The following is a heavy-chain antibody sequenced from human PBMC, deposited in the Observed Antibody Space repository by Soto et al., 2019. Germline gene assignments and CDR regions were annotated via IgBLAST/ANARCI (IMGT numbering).Heavy chain of an antibody. V-gene: IGHV4-4*02. D-gene: IGHD3-10*01. CDR2: MYHSGSA. J-gene: IGHJ4*02. CDR1: GGSISSSNW. Sequence: QVQLQESGPGLVKPSGTLSLTCVVSGGSISSSNWWSWVRQPPGKGLEWIGEMYHSGSANYNPALKXXVXIXXDKSKNQFSLKLSSVTAADTAIYYCAAYYYYRCNYWGQGTLVTVSS. CDR3: AAYYYYRCNY.